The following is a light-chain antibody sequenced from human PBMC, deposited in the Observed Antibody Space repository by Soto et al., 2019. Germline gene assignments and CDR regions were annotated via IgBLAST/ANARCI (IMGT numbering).Light chain of an antibody. CDR1: QSVASS. CDR2: DAF. V-gene: IGKV3-15*01. J-gene: IGKJ4*01. Sequence: EIVLTQSPGTLSLSPGERATLSCRASQSVASSSIAWYQQKLGQAPRLLIYDAFTRATGIPARFSGSASGTEFTLTISSLQSEDFAVYYCQQYSNWPLTFGGGTKVDNK. CDR3: QQYSNWPLT.